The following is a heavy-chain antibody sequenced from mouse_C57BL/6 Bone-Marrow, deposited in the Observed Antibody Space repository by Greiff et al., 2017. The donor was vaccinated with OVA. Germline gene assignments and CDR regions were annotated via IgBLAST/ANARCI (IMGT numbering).Heavy chain of an antibody. CDR3: ARQGPSHSSGLLYYYAMDY. CDR1: GYTFTDHT. J-gene: IGHJ4*01. D-gene: IGHD3-2*02. CDR2: IYPRDGST. V-gene: IGHV1-78*01. Sequence: QVQLQQSGAELVKPGASVKISCKVSGYTFTDHTIHWMKQRPEQGLEWIGYIYPRDGSTKYNEKFKGKATLTADKSSSTAYMQLNSLTSEDSAVYFCARQGPSHSSGLLYYYAMDYWGQGTSVTVSS.